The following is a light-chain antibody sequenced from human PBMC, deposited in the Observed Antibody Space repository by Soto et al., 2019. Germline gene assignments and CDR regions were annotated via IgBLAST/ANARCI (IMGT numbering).Light chain of an antibody. CDR3: HSYAGSLSGSV. V-gene: IGLV1-40*01. CDR2: RNN. CDR1: SSNIGAGYD. Sequence: QSVLTQPPSVSGAPGQRVTISCTGSSSNIGAGYDVHWYQQLPGTAPKLLIYRNNNRPSGVPDRFSGSKSGTSASLAITGLQAEDEADYYCHSYAGSLSGSVFGGGTQLTVL. J-gene: IGLJ7*01.